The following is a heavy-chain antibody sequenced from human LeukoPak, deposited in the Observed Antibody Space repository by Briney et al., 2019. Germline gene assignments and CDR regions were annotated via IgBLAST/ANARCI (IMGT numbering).Heavy chain of an antibody. Sequence: SETLSLTCAVYGESFSGYYWSWIRQPPGKGLEWIGSIYYSGSTYYNPSLKSRVTISVDTSKNQFSLKLSSVTAADTAVYYCARGGVVVAATYGFDPWGQGTLVTVSS. J-gene: IGHJ5*02. CDR2: IYYSGST. CDR3: ARGGVVVAATYGFDP. CDR1: GESFSGYY. D-gene: IGHD2-15*01. V-gene: IGHV4-34*01.